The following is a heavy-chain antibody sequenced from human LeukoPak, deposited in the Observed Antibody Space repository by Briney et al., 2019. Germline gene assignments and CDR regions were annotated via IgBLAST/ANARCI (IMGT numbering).Heavy chain of an antibody. Sequence: GSLRLSCAASGFTFSSYAMSWVRQPPGKGLEWIGGIYYSGSTYYNPSLKSRVTISVDTSKNQFSLKLSSVTAADTAVYYCARGPGWGNYFDYWGQGTLVTVSS. CDR1: GFTFSSYA. V-gene: IGHV4-39*07. CDR2: IYYSGST. D-gene: IGHD6-19*01. J-gene: IGHJ4*02. CDR3: ARGPGWGNYFDY.